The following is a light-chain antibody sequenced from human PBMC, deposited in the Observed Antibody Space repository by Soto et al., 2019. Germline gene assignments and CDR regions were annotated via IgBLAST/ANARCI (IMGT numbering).Light chain of an antibody. CDR2: GGS. CDR3: LQHSTYPWT. CDR1: QGIRND. J-gene: IGKJ1*01. V-gene: IGKV1-17*01. Sequence: RMTQSPSSLSASVGDRVTITCRASQGIRNDLSWYQQKSGKAPERLIYGGSSLQSGVPSRFSGSGSGAEFTLTISSLQSEDFATYYCLQHSTYPWTFGQGTKVDIK.